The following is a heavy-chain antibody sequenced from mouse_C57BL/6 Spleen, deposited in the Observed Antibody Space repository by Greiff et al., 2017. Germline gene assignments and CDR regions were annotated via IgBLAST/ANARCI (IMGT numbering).Heavy chain of an antibody. D-gene: IGHD2-1*01. Sequence: EVQLQQSGPGLVKPSQSLSLTCSVTGYSITSGYYWNWIRQFPGNKLEWMGYISYDGSNNYNPSLKNRISITRDTSKNQFFLKLNSVTTDDTATYYCAPIYYGNLFAYWGQGTLVTVSA. CDR1: GYSITSGYY. CDR3: APIYYGNLFAY. CDR2: ISYDGSN. V-gene: IGHV3-6*01. J-gene: IGHJ3*01.